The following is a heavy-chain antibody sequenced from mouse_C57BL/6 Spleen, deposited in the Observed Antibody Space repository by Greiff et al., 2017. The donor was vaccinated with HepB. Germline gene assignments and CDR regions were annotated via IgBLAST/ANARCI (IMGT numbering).Heavy chain of an antibody. CDR1: GYTFTSYW. CDR2: INPSNGGT. CDR3: ARGFLTYYGSSYWYFDV. D-gene: IGHD1-1*01. V-gene: IGHV1-53*01. J-gene: IGHJ1*03. Sequence: QVQLQQPGTELVKPGASVKLSCKASGYTFTSYWMHWVKQRPGQGLEWIGNINPSNGGTNYNEKFKSKATLTVDKSSSTAYMQRSSLTSEDSAVYYCARGFLTYYGSSYWYFDVWGTGTTVTVSS.